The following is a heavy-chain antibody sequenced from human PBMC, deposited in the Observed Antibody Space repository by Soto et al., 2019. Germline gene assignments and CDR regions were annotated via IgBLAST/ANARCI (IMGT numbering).Heavy chain of an antibody. D-gene: IGHD2-15*01. J-gene: IGHJ4*02. V-gene: IGHV1-2*04. CDR2: INPNSGGT. CDR1: VYTFTGYY. Sequence: ASVKVSCKASVYTFTGYYMHWVRQAPGQGLEWMGWINPNSGGTNYAQKFQGWVTMTRDTSISTAYMELSRLRSDDTAVYYCARGEVVAVKLDYWGQGILVTVSS. CDR3: ARGEVVAVKLDY.